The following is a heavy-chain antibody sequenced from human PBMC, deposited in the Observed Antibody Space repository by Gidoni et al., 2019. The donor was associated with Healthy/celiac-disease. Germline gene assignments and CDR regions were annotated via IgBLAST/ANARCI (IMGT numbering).Heavy chain of an antibody. CDR1: GFTFSRYG. J-gene: IGHJ6*02. D-gene: IGHD2-15*01. CDR2: ISYDGSNK. Sequence: QVQLVESGGGVVQPGRSLGLSCAASGFTFSRYGMHWVRQAPGKGLEWVAVISYDGSNKYYADSVKGRFTISRDNSKNTLYLQMNSLRAEDTAVYYCAKPYCSGGSCYSSVFYYYGMDVWGQGTTVTVSS. CDR3: AKPYCSGGSCYSSVFYYYGMDV. V-gene: IGHV3-30*18.